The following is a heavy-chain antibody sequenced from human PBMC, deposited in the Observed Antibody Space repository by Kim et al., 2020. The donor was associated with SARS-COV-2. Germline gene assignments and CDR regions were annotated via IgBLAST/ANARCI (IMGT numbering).Heavy chain of an antibody. CDR1: GFTFSSYS. Sequence: GGSLRLSCAASGFTFSSYSMNWVRQAPGKGLEWVSSISSSSSYIYYADSVKGRFTISRDNAKNSLYLQMNSLRAEDTAVYYCARDGVYYYGSGSYSHNLNYFDYWGQGTLVTVSS. CDR2: ISSSSSYI. J-gene: IGHJ4*02. V-gene: IGHV3-21*01. D-gene: IGHD3-10*01. CDR3: ARDGVYYYGSGSYSHNLNYFDY.